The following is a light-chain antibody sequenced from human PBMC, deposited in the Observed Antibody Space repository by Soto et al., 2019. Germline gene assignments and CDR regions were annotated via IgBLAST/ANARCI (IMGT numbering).Light chain of an antibody. Sequence: QSVLTQPPSASGTPGQRVTISCSGSTSNIGSNFVYWYQHPPGTAPKLLIFSYTQRPSGVPDRFSGSKSATSASLAISGLRSDDEADYYCAAWDDSLSGWVFGGGTQLTVL. J-gene: IGLJ3*02. CDR3: AAWDDSLSGWV. CDR2: SYT. V-gene: IGLV1-47*02. CDR1: TSNIGSNF.